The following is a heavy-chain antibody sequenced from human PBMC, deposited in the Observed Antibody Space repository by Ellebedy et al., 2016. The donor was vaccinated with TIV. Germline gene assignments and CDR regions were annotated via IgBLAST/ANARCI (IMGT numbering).Heavy chain of an antibody. V-gene: IGHV5-10-1*01. J-gene: IGHJ4*02. D-gene: IGHD2-15*01. CDR2: ISPSDSYT. Sequence: PGGSLRLSCKGSGYSFTSYWISWVRQMPGQGLEWLGRISPSDSYTNYKPSLQGHVTMSVDKSTSTAYLQWSSLKASDTVMCYCARHRTLKKDLVVFVDENDFWGQGTLVTVSS. CDR1: GYSFTSYW. CDR3: ARHRTLKKDLVVFVDENDF.